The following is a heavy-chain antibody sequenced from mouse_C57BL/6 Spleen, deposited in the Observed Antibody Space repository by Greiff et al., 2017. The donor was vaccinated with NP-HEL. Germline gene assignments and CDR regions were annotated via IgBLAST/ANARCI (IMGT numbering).Heavy chain of an antibody. D-gene: IGHD1-1*01. CDR3: ARDYYGSSYGAMDH. CDR1: GYTFTSYW. V-gene: IGHV1-64*01. J-gene: IGHJ4*01. CDR2: IHPNSGST. Sequence: QVQLQQPGAELVKPGASVKLSCKASGYTFTSYWMHWVKQRPGQGLEWIGMIHPNSGSTNYNEKFKSKATLTVDKSSSTAYMQLSSLTSEDSAVYYCARDYYGSSYGAMDHWGQGTSVTVSS.